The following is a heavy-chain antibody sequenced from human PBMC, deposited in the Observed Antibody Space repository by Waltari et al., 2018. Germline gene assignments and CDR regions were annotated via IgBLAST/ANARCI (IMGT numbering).Heavy chain of an antibody. V-gene: IGHV3-7*01. J-gene: IGHJ3*02. D-gene: IGHD1-26*01. CDR1: GFPFSSYW. CDR2: IKQEGSEK. CDR3: ARDLGELLLFTFDI. Sequence: EVQLVESGGGLVQPGGSLSLSCAASGFPFSSYWMSWVRQAPGKGLEWGANIKQEGSEKYYVDSVKGRFTISRDNAKNALYLQMNSLRAEDTAVYYCARDLGELLLFTFDIWGQGTMVTVSS.